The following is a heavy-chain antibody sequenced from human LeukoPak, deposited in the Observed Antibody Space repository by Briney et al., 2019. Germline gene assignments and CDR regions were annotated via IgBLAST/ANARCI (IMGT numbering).Heavy chain of an antibody. CDR1: GLTFSSYW. CDR3: ARVYHSTTGTTQDY. D-gene: IGHD1-1*01. CDR2: IKQDGSEK. Sequence: HPGGSLRLSCAASGLTFSSYWMSWVRQAPGKGLEWVANIKQDGSEKYYVDSVKGRFTISRDNAKNSLYLQMNSLRAEDTAVYYCARVYHSTTGTTQDYWGQGTLVTVSS. V-gene: IGHV3-7*01. J-gene: IGHJ4*02.